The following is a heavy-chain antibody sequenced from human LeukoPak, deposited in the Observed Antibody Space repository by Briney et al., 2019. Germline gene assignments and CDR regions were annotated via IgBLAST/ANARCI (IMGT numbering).Heavy chain of an antibody. V-gene: IGHV4-30-2*01. CDR2: IYHSGST. D-gene: IGHD2-21*02. J-gene: IGHJ5*02. Sequence: PSEALSLTCTVSGGSIRSGGYSWSWIRQPPGKGLEWIGYIYHSGSTYYNPSLKSRVTISVDRSKNQFSLKLSSVTATDTAVYYCARGGDTYGQFGPWGQGTLVTVSS. CDR3: ARGGDTYGQFGP. CDR1: GGSIRSGGYS.